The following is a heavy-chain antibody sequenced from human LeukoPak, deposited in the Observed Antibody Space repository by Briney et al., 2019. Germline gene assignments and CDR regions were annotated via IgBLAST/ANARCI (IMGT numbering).Heavy chain of an antibody. Sequence: SETLSLTCAVSGGSVTNNNWWSWVRQPPGKGLEWIGEIFHSGSTNYNPSLKSRVTMSVDKSKNQFSLKLSSVTAADTAVYYCARAALPNYDFWSGYYREGAFDYWGQGTLVTVSS. CDR3: ARAALPNYDFWSGYYREGAFDY. CDR1: GGSVTNNNW. CDR2: IFHSGST. J-gene: IGHJ4*02. V-gene: IGHV4-4*02. D-gene: IGHD3-3*01.